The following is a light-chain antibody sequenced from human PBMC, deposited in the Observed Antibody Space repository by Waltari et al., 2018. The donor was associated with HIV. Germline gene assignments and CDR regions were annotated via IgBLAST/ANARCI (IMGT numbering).Light chain of an antibody. CDR2: RNN. CDR3: AAWDDNLSGWV. J-gene: IGLJ3*02. V-gene: IGLV1-47*01. Sequence: QSVLTQPPSASGTPGQSVTISCSGSSSNIGSNYVYWYQQLPGTAPQLLIYRNNQRPSGVPDRFAGFKSGTSASLAISGLRSEDEADYYCAAWDDNLSGWVFGGGSKLTIL. CDR1: SSNIGSNY.